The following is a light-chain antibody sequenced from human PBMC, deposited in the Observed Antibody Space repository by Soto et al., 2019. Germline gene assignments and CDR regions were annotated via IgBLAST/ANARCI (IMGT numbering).Light chain of an antibody. CDR1: QTVSVW. CDR2: KAS. Sequence: DIQMTQSPSTLSASIGDRVTITCRASQTVSVWLAWYQQKPGKAPKLLIYKASTLESGVPSRFSGSGSGTEFTLTISSLQPDDFATYYCQQYSTRWTFGQGTQVDIK. V-gene: IGKV1-5*03. CDR3: QQYSTRWT. J-gene: IGKJ1*01.